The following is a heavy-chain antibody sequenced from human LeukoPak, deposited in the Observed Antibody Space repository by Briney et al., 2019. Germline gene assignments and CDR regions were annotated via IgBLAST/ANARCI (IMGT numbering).Heavy chain of an antibody. CDR2: VDPEDGET. J-gene: IGHJ3*02. D-gene: IGHD3-16*01. Sequence: ASVKISCXVSGYTFTDYYMHWVQQAPGKGLEWMGLVDPEDGETIYAEKFQGRVTITADTSTDTTYMELSSLRSEDTAVYYCATPARGGGFSDAFDIWGQGTMVTVSS. CDR3: ATPARGGGFSDAFDI. CDR1: GYTFTDYY. V-gene: IGHV1-69-2*01.